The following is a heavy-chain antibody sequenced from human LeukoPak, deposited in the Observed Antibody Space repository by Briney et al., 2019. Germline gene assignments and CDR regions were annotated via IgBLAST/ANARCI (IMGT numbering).Heavy chain of an antibody. D-gene: IGHD3-10*01. J-gene: IGHJ4*02. CDR1: GFTFSSYA. CDR2: ISSSSSYI. V-gene: IGHV3-21*01. CDR3: ARDYGSGSYYNGGFDY. Sequence: GGSLRLSCAASGFTFSSYAMSWVRQAPGKGLEWVSSISSSSSYIYYADSVKGRFTISRDNAKNSLYLQMNSLRAEDTAVYYCARDYGSGSYYNGGFDYWGQGTLVTVSS.